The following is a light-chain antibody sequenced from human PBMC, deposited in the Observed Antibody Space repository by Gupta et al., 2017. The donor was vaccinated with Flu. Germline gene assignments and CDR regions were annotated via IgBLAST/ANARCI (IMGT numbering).Light chain of an antibody. CDR3: SVWDDSLRGRV. V-gene: IGLV1-47*01. CDR2: LSE. Sequence: SSSNIGSNSVYWYQQVPGTAPKLLIYLSEKRPSGIPDRFSGSKSGDSASLVISGLRSEDEADYYCSVWDDSLRGRVFGGGTRLTVL. CDR1: SSNIGSNS. J-gene: IGLJ3*02.